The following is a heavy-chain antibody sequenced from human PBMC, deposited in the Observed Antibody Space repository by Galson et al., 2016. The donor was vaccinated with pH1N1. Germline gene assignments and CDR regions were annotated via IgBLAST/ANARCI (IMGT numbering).Heavy chain of an antibody. D-gene: IGHD3-10*01. J-gene: IGHJ4*02. CDR1: GYSFTSYW. Sequence: QSGAEVKKPGESLKISCRGSGYSFTSYWIAWVRQKPGKGLEWMGIVYPGDSDTRYSPSFRGLFTFSADKSIGTAYLQWSSLEASDTAIYYCARLRGGITEVREVYFDLWGQGTLVTVSP. V-gene: IGHV5-51*03. CDR3: ARLRGGITEVREVYFDL. CDR2: VYPGDSDT.